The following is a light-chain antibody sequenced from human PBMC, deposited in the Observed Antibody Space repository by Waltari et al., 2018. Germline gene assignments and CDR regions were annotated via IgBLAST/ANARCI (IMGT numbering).Light chain of an antibody. V-gene: IGLV2-23*02. J-gene: IGLJ2*01. CDR2: AVS. Sequence: QSALTQPASVSGSPGQSITIPCTGTSSDVGSYNLVSWYQQHPGKAPKLLIYAVSRRPSGVSNRFSGSKSGNTASLTISGLQAEDESDYYCCSYAGSNTPMVFGGGTKLTVL. CDR3: CSYAGSNTPMV. CDR1: SSDVGSYNL.